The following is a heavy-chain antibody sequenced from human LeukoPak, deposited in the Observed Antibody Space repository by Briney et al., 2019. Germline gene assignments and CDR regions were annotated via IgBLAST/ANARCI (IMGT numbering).Heavy chain of an antibody. CDR3: AKGPDIVVVPAAIFYYYGMDV. Sequence: GSLRLSCAASGFTFSSYAMSWVRQAPGKGLEWVSAISGSGGSTHYADSVKGRFTISRDNSKNTLYLQMNSLRAEDTAVYYCAKGPDIVVVPAAIFYYYGMDVWGQGTTVTVSS. CDR2: ISGSGGST. D-gene: IGHD2-2*01. V-gene: IGHV3-23*01. J-gene: IGHJ6*02. CDR1: GFTFSSYA.